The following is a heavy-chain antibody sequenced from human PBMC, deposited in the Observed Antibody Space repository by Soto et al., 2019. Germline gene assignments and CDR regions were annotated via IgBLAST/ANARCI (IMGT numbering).Heavy chain of an antibody. CDR1: GGSISSGGYS. CDR2: IYHSGST. V-gene: IGHV4-30-2*01. CDR3: ASSHAGAHITAAVH. J-gene: IGHJ4*02. D-gene: IGHD6-13*01. Sequence: QLQLQESGSGLVKPSQTLSLTCAVSGGSISSGGYSWSWIRQPPGKVLEWIGYIYHSGSTYYNPSLKSRVTISVDRSKNPFSLKLSSVTAADTAVYYCASSHAGAHITAAVHWGQGTLVTVSS.